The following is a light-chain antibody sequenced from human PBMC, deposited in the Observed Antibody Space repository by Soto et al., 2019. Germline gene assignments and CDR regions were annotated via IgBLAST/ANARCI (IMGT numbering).Light chain of an antibody. V-gene: IGKV3-15*01. CDR3: QQYNNWPPWT. J-gene: IGKJ1*01. CDR1: QSVSSN. Sequence: EIVMTQSPATLSVSPGERASLSCRASQSVSSNLAWYQYTPGQAPRLLIYGASTRATGIPARFSGSGSGTEFTLTINSLQSEDFAVYYCQQYNNWPPWTFGQGTKVDIK. CDR2: GAS.